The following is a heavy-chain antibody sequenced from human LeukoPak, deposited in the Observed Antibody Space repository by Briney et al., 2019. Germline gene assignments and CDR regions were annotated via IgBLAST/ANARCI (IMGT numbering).Heavy chain of an antibody. J-gene: IGHJ4*02. Sequence: GGSLRLSCAASGFTFSSYAMHWVRQAPGKGLEWVAVISYDGSNKYYADSVKGRFTISRDNSKNTLYLQMNSLRAEDTAVYYCAKVRLSSTSKWYYFDYWGQGTLVTVSS. CDR3: AKVRLSSTSKWYYFDY. CDR2: ISYDGSNK. D-gene: IGHD2-2*01. V-gene: IGHV3-30*04. CDR1: GFTFSSYA.